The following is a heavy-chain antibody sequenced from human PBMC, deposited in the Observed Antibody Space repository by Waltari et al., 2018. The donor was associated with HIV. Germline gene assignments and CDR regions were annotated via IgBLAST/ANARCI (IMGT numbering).Heavy chain of an antibody. J-gene: IGHJ2*01. Sequence: QVQLQESGPGLVKPSQTLSLTCTVSGGSITRGTYYWTWIRQPAGKGLEWVGRGYISGSTNYNPFLRSRVTISVDTSKNQFSLKLTSVTAADTAVYYCARGLDILTAHYHWYLDLWGRGTLVTVSS. CDR1: GGSITRGTYY. D-gene: IGHD3-9*01. CDR2: GYISGST. V-gene: IGHV4-61*02. CDR3: ARGLDILTAHYHWYLDL.